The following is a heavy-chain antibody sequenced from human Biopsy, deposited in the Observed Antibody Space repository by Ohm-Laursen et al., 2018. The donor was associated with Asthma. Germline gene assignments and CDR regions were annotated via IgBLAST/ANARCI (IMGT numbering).Heavy chain of an antibody. D-gene: IGHD4-17*01. CDR1: GGYIDSHDWS. J-gene: IGHJ6*01. CDR2: AHFSGST. CDR3: ARVLRYGDIFFGMDV. V-gene: IGHV4-30-4*08. Sequence: SQALSLTCNVSGGYIDSHDWSWCWIRQSPGKDLQWLGYAHFSGSTHYNPSLERRVRMSVDTSKSQVSLSLRSVSAADTAVYFCARVLRYGDIFFGMDVWGQGTTVSVSS.